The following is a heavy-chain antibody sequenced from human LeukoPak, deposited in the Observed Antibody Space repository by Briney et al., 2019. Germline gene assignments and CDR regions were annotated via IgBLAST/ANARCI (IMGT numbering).Heavy chain of an antibody. V-gene: IGHV4-38-2*01. CDR3: ASSSSSFYYYYYMDV. D-gene: IGHD6-6*01. CDR1: CYSISSGYY. Sequence: SETLSLTCAVSCYSISSGYYWGWIRQPPGKGLEWIGSIYHSGSTYYTPSLKSRLTISVDTSKNRFSLKLSSVTAADTAVYYCASSSSSFYYYYYMDVWGKGTTVTVSS. CDR2: IYHSGST. J-gene: IGHJ6*03.